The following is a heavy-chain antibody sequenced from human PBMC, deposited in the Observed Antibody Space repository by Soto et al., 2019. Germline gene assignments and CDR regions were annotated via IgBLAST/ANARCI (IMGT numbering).Heavy chain of an antibody. CDR2: ISSSGSTI. J-gene: IGHJ6*02. V-gene: IGHV3-48*03. D-gene: IGHD4-4*01. CDR3: ATLQIGRSSMDD. CDR1: GFTFSSYE. Sequence: EVQLVESGGGLVQPGGSLRLSCAASGFTFSSYEMNWVRQAPGKGLEWVSYISSSGSTIYYADSVQGRFTISRDNAKNSLYLQMNSLRAEDTAVYYCATLQIGRSSMDDWGQGTTVTVSS.